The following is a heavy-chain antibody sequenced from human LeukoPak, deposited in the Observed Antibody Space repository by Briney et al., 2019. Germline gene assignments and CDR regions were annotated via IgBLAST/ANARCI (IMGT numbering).Heavy chain of an antibody. V-gene: IGHV4-59*08. CDR1: SSHVRRYY. J-gene: IGHJ5*02. CDR2: IYYSGST. CDR3: ATQMRNWSHP. Sequence: KPSETLSLTCTVPSSHVRRYYEDWIRQPPGKGLEWIGYIYYSGSTNYNPSLKSRVTISVDTSKNQVSLKLSSVTASDTAVYYCATQMRNWSHPWGQGTLVTVSS.